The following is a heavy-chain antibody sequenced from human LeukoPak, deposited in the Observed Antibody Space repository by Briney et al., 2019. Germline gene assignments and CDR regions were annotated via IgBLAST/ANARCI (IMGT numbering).Heavy chain of an antibody. CDR1: GFTFSSYA. V-gene: IGHV3-23*01. J-gene: IGHJ4*02. Sequence: GGSLRLSCAASGFTFSSYAMSWARQAPGKGLEWVSAISGSGGSTYYADSVKGRFTISRDNSKNTLYLQMNSLRAEDTAVYYCAKGRSSGSYYTLFDYWRQGTLVSVSS. CDR3: AKGRSSGSYYTLFDY. D-gene: IGHD3-10*01. CDR2: ISGSGGST.